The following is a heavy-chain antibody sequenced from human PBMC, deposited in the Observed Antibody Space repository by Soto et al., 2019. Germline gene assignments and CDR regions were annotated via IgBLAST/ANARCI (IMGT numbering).Heavy chain of an antibody. Sequence: GGSLRLSCAASGFTFSSYAMHWVRQAPGKGLEWVAVISYDGSNKYYADSVKGRFTISRDNSKNTLYLQMNSLRAGDTAVYYCARRPYSGSSAPFDYWGQGTLVTVSS. CDR3: ARRPYSGSSAPFDY. CDR2: ISYDGSNK. D-gene: IGHD1-26*01. CDR1: GFTFSSYA. V-gene: IGHV3-30-3*01. J-gene: IGHJ4*02.